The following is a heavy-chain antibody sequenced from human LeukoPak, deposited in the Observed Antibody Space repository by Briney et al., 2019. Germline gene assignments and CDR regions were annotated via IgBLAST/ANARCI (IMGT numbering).Heavy chain of an antibody. Sequence: GGSLRLSCVVSGFTFSRYSMTWVRQAPGKGLEWVSSIRSNSKYIYYADSVKGRFTFSRDNAKNSLYLQMNSLRVEDTAVYYCAKGHIVGTTNPFDYWGQGTLVTVSS. CDR1: GFTFSRYS. CDR2: IRSNSKYI. J-gene: IGHJ4*02. V-gene: IGHV3-21*01. D-gene: IGHD1-26*01. CDR3: AKGHIVGTTNPFDY.